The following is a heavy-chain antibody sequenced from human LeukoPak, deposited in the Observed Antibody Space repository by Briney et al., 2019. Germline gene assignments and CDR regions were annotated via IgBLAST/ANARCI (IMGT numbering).Heavy chain of an antibody. CDR1: GYTFTGYY. D-gene: IGHD3-22*01. V-gene: IGHV1-2*02. CDR2: INPNSGGT. CDR3: ARAGITMIVGDAFDI. J-gene: IGHJ3*02. Sequence: ASVKVSCKASGYTFTGYYMHWVRQAPGQGLEWMGWINPNSGGTNYAQKFQGRVTMTRDTSISTAYMELSRLRSDDTAVYYCARAGITMIVGDAFDIWGQGTMVTVSS.